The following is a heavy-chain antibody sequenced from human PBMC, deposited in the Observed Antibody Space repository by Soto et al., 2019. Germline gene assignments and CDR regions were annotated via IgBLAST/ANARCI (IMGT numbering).Heavy chain of an antibody. V-gene: IGHV4-39*01. CDR1: GGSISSISHF. Sequence: QLQLRESGPGLVKPSETLSLTCTVSGGSISSISHFWGWVRQSPGKGLDWIGNVYPTGTTHYNPSLKSRVTVSVAPSKNQFSLHLSSVTAADTAVYYCARQTSIITVASHGRSNGFDPWGPGTLVTVSS. CDR3: ARQTSIITVASHGRSNGFDP. J-gene: IGHJ5*02. CDR2: VYPTGTT. D-gene: IGHD3-10*01.